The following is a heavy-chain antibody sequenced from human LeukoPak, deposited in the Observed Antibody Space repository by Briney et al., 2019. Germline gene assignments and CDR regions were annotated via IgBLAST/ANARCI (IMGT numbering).Heavy chain of an antibody. CDR2: ISWNSGSI. CDR3: AKCGAYDSRYYFDY. D-gene: IGHD3-22*01. J-gene: IGHJ4*02. V-gene: IGHV3-9*01. CDR1: GFTFDDYA. Sequence: GRSLRLSCAASGFTFDDYAMHWVRQAPGRGLEWVSGISWNSGSIGYADSVKGRFTISRDNAKNSLYLQMNSLRAEDTAVYYCAKCGAYDSRYYFDYWGQGTLVTVSS.